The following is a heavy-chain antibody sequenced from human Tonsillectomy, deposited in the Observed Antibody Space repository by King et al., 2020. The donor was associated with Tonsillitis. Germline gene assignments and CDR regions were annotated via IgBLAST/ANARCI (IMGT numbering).Heavy chain of an antibody. CDR3: ARDAQWLLPTHDPFDI. CDR1: GYTFTSYG. V-gene: IGHV1-18*04. J-gene: IGHJ3*02. D-gene: IGHD3-22*01. CDR2: ISVYKGNT. Sequence: QLVQSGAEVKKPGASVKVSCKASGYTFTSYGISWVRQAPGQGLEWMGWISVYKGNTNYAQKLQGRVTMTTDTSTSTAYMQLRSLRSDDTAVYYCARDAQWLLPTHDPFDIWGKGTMVTVSS.